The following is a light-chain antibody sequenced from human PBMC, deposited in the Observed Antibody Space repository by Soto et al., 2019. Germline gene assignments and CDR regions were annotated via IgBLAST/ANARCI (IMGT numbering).Light chain of an antibody. CDR1: QSVSSN. CDR3: QQYNNWPPWT. CDR2: GAS. J-gene: IGKJ1*01. V-gene: IGKV3-15*01. Sequence: IVMTQSPATLSVSPGERATLSCRASQSVSSNLAWYQQKPGQAPRLLIYGASTRATGSPARFSGSGSGTEFTLTISSLQSEDFAVYYCQQYNNWPPWTFGQRTKVEIK.